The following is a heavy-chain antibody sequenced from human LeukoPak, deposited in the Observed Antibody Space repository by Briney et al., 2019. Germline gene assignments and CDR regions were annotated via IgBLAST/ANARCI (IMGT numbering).Heavy chain of an antibody. CDR1: GFTFSSYS. J-gene: IGHJ4*02. CDR3: ARTSESVLRFLEWPDY. D-gene: IGHD3-3*01. V-gene: IGHV3-21*01. CDR2: ISSSSSYI. Sequence: GGSLRLSCAASGFTFSSYSMNWVRQAPGKGLEWVSSISSSSSYIYYAGSVKGRFTISRDNAKNSLYLQMNSLRAEDTAVYYCARTSESVLRFLEWPDYWGQGTLVTVSS.